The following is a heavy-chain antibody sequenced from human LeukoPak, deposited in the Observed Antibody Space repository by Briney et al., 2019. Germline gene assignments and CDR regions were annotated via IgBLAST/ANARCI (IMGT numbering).Heavy chain of an antibody. CDR1: GFTFSTYA. Sequence: GGSLRLSCAASGFTFSTYAMHWVRQTPGKGLEYVSAISTNGGGTYYANSVKGRFTISRDNSKNTLYLQMGSLRAEDMAVYYCASLSSIAAAGYGDYWGQGTLVTVSS. CDR3: ASLSSIAAAGYGDY. D-gene: IGHD6-13*01. CDR2: ISTNGGGT. V-gene: IGHV3-64*01. J-gene: IGHJ4*02.